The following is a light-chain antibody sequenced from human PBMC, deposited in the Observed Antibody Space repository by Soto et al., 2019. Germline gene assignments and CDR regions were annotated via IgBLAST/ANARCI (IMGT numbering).Light chain of an antibody. CDR1: GSDVGGYNF. CDR2: DVS. Sequence: QSVLTQPRSVSGSPGQSVTISCTGTGSDVGGYNFVSWYQQCPGKAPKLMIYDVSKRPSGVPDRFSGSKSGNTASLTISWLQAEDDADYYCCSYAGSYTVVFGGGTKLTVL. CDR3: CSYAGSYTVV. V-gene: IGLV2-11*01. J-gene: IGLJ3*02.